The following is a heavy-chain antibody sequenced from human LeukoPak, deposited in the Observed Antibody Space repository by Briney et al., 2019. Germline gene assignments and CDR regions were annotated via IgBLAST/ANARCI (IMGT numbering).Heavy chain of an antibody. CDR2: IYPGDSDT. D-gene: IGHD5-24*01. V-gene: IGHV5-51*01. Sequence: GESLKISCKASGYSFTTYWIGWVRQMPGKGLEWMGIIYPGDSDTRYSPSFQGQVTISVDKSSSTAYLQWSSLTASDTAMYYCARPGERWVKVDYWGQGTQVTVSS. CDR1: GYSFTTYW. CDR3: ARPGERWVKVDY. J-gene: IGHJ4*02.